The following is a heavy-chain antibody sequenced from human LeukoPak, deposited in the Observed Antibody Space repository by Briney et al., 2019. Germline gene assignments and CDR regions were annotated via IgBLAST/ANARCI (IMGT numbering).Heavy chain of an antibody. CDR1: IYIFSSYA. V-gene: IGHV3-23*01. CDR2: ISHTGSDT. D-gene: IGHD3-10*01. J-gene: IGHJ4*02. CDR3: AKRFYGSGSFYGD. Sequence: QAGGSLRLSCAASIYIFSSYAMSWVRQAPGKGLEWVSAISHTGSDTYYADSVKDRFSISRDNSKNTLYLQMNSLRAEDTALYYCAKRFYGSGSFYGDWGRGTLVTVSS.